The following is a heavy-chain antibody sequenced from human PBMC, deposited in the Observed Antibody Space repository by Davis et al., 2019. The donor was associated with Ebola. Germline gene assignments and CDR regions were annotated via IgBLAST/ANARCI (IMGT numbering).Heavy chain of an antibody. CDR2: TDFSGYT. V-gene: IGHV4-30-4*08. CDR1: GFTFSSYA. D-gene: IGHD3-10*01. J-gene: IGHJ4*02. CDR3: ARDGPYYYGMDI. Sequence: LRLSCAASGFTFSSYAMSWVRQAPGKGLEWIGSTDFSGYTHYNPSLGSRFSISIDTSKNQFSLRVNSVTGADTAVYYCARDGPYYYGMDIWGQGSLVVVSP.